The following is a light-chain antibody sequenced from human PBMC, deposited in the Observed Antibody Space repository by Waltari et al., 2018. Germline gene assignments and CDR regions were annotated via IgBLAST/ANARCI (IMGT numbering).Light chain of an antibody. V-gene: IGKV3-11*01. CDR3: LQRSSWPWT. CDR1: QSVSSY. Sequence: EIVLTQSPATLSLSPGERATLSCRSSQSVSSYLAWYQQQVGQAPRLLIYDASNRATGIPARFSGSGSGTDFTFTISSLEPEDFAVYYCLQRSSWPWTFGQGTKVEIK. J-gene: IGKJ1*01. CDR2: DAS.